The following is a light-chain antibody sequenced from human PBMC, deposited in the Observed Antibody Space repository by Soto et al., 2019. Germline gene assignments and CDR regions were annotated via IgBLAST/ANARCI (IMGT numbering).Light chain of an antibody. CDR1: SSDVGSYNR. Sequence: QSVLTQPASVSGSPGQSITISCTGTSSDVGSYNRVSWYQQHPDEAPKIMIYEVNNRPSGVSTRFSGSKSGNTASLTISGLQAEDEADYFCCSYAGSYTHVFGTGTKVTVL. CDR3: CSYAGSYTHV. CDR2: EVN. V-gene: IGLV2-14*01. J-gene: IGLJ1*01.